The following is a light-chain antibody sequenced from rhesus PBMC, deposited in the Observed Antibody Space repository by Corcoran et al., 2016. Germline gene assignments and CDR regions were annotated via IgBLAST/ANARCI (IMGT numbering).Light chain of an antibody. CDR3: QHCYGTPYS. V-gene: IGKV1-74*01. CDR1: ENVNNY. CDR2: KAS. Sequence: DIQMTQSPSSLSASVGDRVTITCRASENVNNYLNWYQQKPGKAPKLLIYKASPLQSGVPSRFSGSGSGTDYTFTISSLQPEDFATYYCQHCYGTPYSFGQGTKVEIK. J-gene: IGKJ2*01.